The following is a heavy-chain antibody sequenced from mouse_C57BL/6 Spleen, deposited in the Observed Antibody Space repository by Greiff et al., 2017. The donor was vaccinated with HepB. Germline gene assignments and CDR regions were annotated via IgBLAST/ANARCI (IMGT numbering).Heavy chain of an antibody. CDR3: ARSTMVTTWDY. CDR2: ISGGGGNT. D-gene: IGHD2-2*01. J-gene: IGHJ2*01. V-gene: IGHV5-9*01. Sequence: EVQLVESGGGLVKPGGSLKLSCAASGFTFSSYTMSWVRQTPEKRLEWVATISGGGGNTYYPDSVKGRFTISRDNAKNTLYLQMSSLRSEDTALYYCARSTMVTTWDYWGQGTTLTVSS. CDR1: GFTFSSYT.